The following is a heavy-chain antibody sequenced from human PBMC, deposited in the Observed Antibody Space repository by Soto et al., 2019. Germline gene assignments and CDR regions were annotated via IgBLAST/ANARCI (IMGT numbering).Heavy chain of an antibody. Sequence: KASETLSLTCTVSGGSINSDGYYWSWVRRLPGKAPEWMGYINYNGITYYNPSLRSRVTISIDTSKNQFSLRLSSVAAADTAIYYCARDYRSPSGGMDVWGQGTTVTVSS. V-gene: IGHV4-31*03. CDR2: INYNGIT. D-gene: IGHD3-16*02. CDR3: ARDYRSPSGGMDV. J-gene: IGHJ6*02. CDR1: GGSINSDGYY.